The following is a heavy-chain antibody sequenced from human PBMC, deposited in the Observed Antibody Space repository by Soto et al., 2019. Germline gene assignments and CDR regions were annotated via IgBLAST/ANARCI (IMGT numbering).Heavy chain of an antibody. Sequence: QITLKESGPTLVKPTQTLTLTCTFSGFALSTSGVGVGWIRQPPGEALEWLALIYWNDDNLYSPSLKSRLTRTKDTSKNQVVLIMTNIDPVDTATYYCVHRASSAYGLLDYWGQGTLVIVSS. CDR3: VHRASSAYGLLDY. CDR1: GFALSTSGVG. V-gene: IGHV2-5*01. J-gene: IGHJ4*02. D-gene: IGHD5-12*01. CDR2: IYWNDDN.